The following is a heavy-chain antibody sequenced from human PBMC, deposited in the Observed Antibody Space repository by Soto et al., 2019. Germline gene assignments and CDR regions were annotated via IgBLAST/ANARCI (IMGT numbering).Heavy chain of an antibody. J-gene: IGHJ5*02. V-gene: IGHV4-30-4*01. CDR2: IYYSGST. Sequence: QVQLQESGPGLVKPSQTLSLTCTVSGGSISSGDYYWSWIRQPPGKGLEGIGYIYYSGSTYYNPSHKSRLTISVDTSKNQFAQKLSSVTAADTAVYYCARVRDFTDENWFDPWGQGNLVTVSS. CDR3: ARVRDFTDENWFDP. D-gene: IGHD3-3*01. CDR1: GGSISSGDYY.